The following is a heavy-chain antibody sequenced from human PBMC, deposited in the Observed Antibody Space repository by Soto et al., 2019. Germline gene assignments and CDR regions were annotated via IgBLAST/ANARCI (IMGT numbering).Heavy chain of an antibody. J-gene: IGHJ4*02. CDR3: ARRVSWGSASFDS. CDR1: GFTFSDHY. CDR2: IYYSGNT. Sequence: LRLSCAASGFTFSDHYMDWVRQAPGKGLEWIGYIYYSGNTYYNPSLKSRITISIDTSKSQFSLKLSSVTAADTAVYYCARRVSWGSASFDSWGQGTLVTVSS. D-gene: IGHD7-27*01. V-gene: IGHV4-31*02.